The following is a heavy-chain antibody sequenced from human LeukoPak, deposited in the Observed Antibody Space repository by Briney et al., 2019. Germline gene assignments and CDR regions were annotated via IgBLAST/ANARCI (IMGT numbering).Heavy chain of an antibody. V-gene: IGHV3-23*01. CDR2: ISGSGGST. CDR1: GLTFSSYA. CDR3: AKARALGGGDCTESFQH. Sequence: GGSLRLSGAASGLTFSSYAMSWVRQAPGKGLEWVSGISGSGGSTSYADSVKGRFTISRDNSKNTLYLQMNTLRVEDTAVYYCAKARALGGGDCTESFQHWGQGTLVTVSS. J-gene: IGHJ1*01. D-gene: IGHD2-21*02.